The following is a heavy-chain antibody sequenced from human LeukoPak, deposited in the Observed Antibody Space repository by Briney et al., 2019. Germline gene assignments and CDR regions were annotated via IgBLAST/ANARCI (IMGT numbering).Heavy chain of an antibody. J-gene: IGHJ5*02. CDR1: GFRVSDYY. V-gene: IGHV3-66*03. CDR3: ARDRAANQDWVEFDP. Sequence: PGGSLRLSCAVSGFRVSDYYMSWVRQAPGKGLEWVGLIRDSGEAFYADFARGRYAISRDESENTLYLQMNSLRVEDTAVYFCARDRAANQDWVEFDPWCQGTPVIVSS. D-gene: IGHD3/OR15-3a*01. CDR2: IRDSGEA.